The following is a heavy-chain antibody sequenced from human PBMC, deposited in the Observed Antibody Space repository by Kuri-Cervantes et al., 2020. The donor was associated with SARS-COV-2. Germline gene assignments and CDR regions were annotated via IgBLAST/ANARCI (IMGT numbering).Heavy chain of an antibody. Sequence: ASVKVSCKASGYTFTGYYMHWVRQAPGQGLEWMGWINPNSGGTNYAQKFQGRVTMTRDTSISTAYMELSRLGSDDTAVYYCAAPSWGDYYYGMDVWGQGTTVTVSS. V-gene: IGHV1-2*02. J-gene: IGHJ6*02. D-gene: IGHD3-16*01. CDR3: AAPSWGDYYYGMDV. CDR2: INPNSGGT. CDR1: GYTFTGYY.